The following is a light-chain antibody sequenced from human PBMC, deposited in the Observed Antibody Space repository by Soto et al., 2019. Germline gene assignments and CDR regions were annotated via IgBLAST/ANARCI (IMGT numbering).Light chain of an antibody. Sequence: QSALTQPASVSGSPGQSITISCTGTSSDVGNYNLVSWYQHHPGKAPKLLIYDDSQRPSGVSNRFSGSKSGDTASLTISGLQAEDEAHYYCCSYAISNTYVFGTGTKLTVL. CDR3: CSYAISNTYV. CDR2: DDS. J-gene: IGLJ1*01. V-gene: IGLV2-23*01. CDR1: SSDVGNYNL.